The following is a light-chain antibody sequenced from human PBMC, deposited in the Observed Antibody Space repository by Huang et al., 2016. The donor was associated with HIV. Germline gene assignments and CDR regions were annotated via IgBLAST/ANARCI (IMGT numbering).Light chain of an antibody. CDR2: ATS. CDR1: QNIVKW. J-gene: IGKJ4*01. Sequence: IQMTQSPLSVSASVGDRATITCRASQNIVKWLVWYQVKPGKAPKLLISATSTLQSGVPSRFSGSGSGTDFTLTVSSLQLEDFATYYCQQVHSFPLTFGGGTKVEI. CDR3: QQVHSFPLT. V-gene: IGKV1D-12*01.